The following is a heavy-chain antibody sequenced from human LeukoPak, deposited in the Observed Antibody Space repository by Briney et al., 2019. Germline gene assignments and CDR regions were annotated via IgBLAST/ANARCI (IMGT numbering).Heavy chain of an antibody. J-gene: IGHJ4*02. CDR2: IYPSDSDT. CDR3: ARREATTEYFDF. D-gene: IGHD1-7*01. CDR1: GYSFTNYW. V-gene: IGHV5-51*01. Sequence: GESLKISCKGSGYSFTNYWIAWGRQMPGKGLGWMGVIYPSDSDTRYNPFFQGQVTISADRSFGTAYLQWGSLKASDSAMYYCARREATTEYFDFWGQGTLVTVSS.